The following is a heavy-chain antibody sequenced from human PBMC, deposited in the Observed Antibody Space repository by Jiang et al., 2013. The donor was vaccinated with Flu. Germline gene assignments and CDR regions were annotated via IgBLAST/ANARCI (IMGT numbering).Heavy chain of an antibody. D-gene: IGHD5-24*01. Sequence: VQLLESGGGLVKPGGSLRLSCAASGFTFSTYSMNWVRQAPGKGLEWVSSISSRNTYIYYADSVKGRFTISRDNAKNSLYLQMNSLRAEDTAVYYCARDPGRAMAVYYYYGMDVWGQGTTVTVSS. CDR3: ARDPGRAMAVYYYYGMDV. CDR1: GFTFSTYS. V-gene: IGHV3-21*01. J-gene: IGHJ6*02. CDR2: ISSRNTYI.